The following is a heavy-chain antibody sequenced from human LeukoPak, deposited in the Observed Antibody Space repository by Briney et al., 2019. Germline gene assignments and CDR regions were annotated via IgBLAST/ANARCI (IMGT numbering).Heavy chain of an antibody. CDR2: ISGSGGST. Sequence: PGRSLRLSCAASGFTFSSYAMTWVRQAPGKGLEWVSTISGSGGSTYYADSVKGRFTISRDNSKNTLYLQMNSLRAEDTALYYCAKHGHDSSGFDYWGQGTLVTVSS. V-gene: IGHV3-23*01. J-gene: IGHJ4*02. CDR1: GFTFSSYA. D-gene: IGHD3-22*01. CDR3: AKHGHDSSGFDY.